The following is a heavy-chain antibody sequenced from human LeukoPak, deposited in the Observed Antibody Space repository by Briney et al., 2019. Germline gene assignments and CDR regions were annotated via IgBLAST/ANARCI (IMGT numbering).Heavy chain of an antibody. CDR3: ARGRSNYYGMDV. CDR2: IYYNGNT. J-gene: IGHJ6*02. CDR1: DGSINSYY. D-gene: IGHD1-26*01. Sequence: PSETLSLTCSVSDGSINSYYWNRIRRPPGKGLEWIGYIYYNGNTNYSLSLKSRVTMSVDTSKNLFSLKVSSVTAADTAVYYCARGRSNYYGMDVWGQGTTVTVSS. V-gene: IGHV4-59*01.